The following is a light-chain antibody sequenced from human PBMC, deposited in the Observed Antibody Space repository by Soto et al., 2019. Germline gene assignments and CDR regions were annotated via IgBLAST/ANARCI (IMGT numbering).Light chain of an antibody. V-gene: IGLV1-40*01. CDR2: GNS. J-gene: IGLJ3*02. CDR1: SSNIGAGYG. CDR3: QSYDSSLSGAV. Sequence: QSVLTQPPSMSGAPGQRVTISCTGSSSNIGAGYGVHWYQQLPGTAPKLLIYGNSNRPSGVPDRFSGSKSGTSASLAITGLQAEDEADYYCQSYDSSLSGAVFGGGTQLTVL.